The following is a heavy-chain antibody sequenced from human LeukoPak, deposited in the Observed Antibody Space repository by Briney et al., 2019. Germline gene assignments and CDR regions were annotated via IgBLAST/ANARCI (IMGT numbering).Heavy chain of an antibody. V-gene: IGHV3-30*02. CDR1: GFTFSSYG. D-gene: IGHD1-26*01. J-gene: IGHJ4*02. CDR3: AKDLSERYYPASDC. Sequence: GGSLRLSCAASGFTFSSYGMHWVRQAPGKGLEWVAFIRYDGGNKDYADSVKGRFTISRDNSKNTLYLQMNSLRAEDTAVYYCAKDLSERYYPASDCWGQGTLVTVSS. CDR2: IRYDGGNK.